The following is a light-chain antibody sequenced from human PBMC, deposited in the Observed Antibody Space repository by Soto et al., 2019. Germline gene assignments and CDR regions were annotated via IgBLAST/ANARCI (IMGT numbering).Light chain of an antibody. Sequence: QSALTQPASVSGSPGQSITISCTGTSSDVGGYNSVSWYQQHPGKAPKLMIYEVSNRPSGVSNRFSGSKSGSTASLTISGLQAEDEADYYCSSYTSSSTPCVFGTGTKVTVL. CDR1: SSDVGGYNS. J-gene: IGLJ1*01. CDR3: SSYTSSSTPCV. V-gene: IGLV2-14*01. CDR2: EVS.